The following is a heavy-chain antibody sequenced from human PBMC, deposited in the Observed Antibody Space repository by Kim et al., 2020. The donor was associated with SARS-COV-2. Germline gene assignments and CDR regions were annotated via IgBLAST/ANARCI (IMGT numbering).Heavy chain of an antibody. Sequence: TYYNPSLKSRVTISVDTSKNQFSLKLSSVTAADTAVYYCARVEYSNYLAYWGQGTLVTVSS. J-gene: IGHJ4*02. CDR3: ARVEYSNYLAY. D-gene: IGHD4-4*01. V-gene: IGHV4-31*02. CDR2: T.